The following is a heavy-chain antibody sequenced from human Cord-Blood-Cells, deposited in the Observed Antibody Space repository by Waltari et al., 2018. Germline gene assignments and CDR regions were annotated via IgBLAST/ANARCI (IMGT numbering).Heavy chain of an antibody. CDR2: INHSGST. J-gene: IGHJ3*02. Sequence: QVQLQQWGAGLLKPSETLSLTCAVYGGSFSGYYWSWIRQPPGKGLEWIGEINHSGSTNYNPSLKSRVTISVDTSKNQFSLKLSSVTAADTAVYYCARHRSRPGSSWFAFDIWGQGTMVTVSS. CDR3: ARHRSRPGSSWFAFDI. CDR1: GGSFSGYY. D-gene: IGHD6-13*01. V-gene: IGHV4-34*01.